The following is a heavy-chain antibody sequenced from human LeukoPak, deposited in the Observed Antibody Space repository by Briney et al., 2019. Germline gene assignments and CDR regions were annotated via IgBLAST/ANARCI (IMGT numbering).Heavy chain of an antibody. J-gene: IGHJ6*03. Sequence: GGSLRLSCAVSGFTFANYAMTWVRQAPGKGLESVSSISTDGTTYYAHSVKGRFTLSRDNSKNTLYLQMSSLRAEDTAVYYCAKLGHGGYYSYMDVWGKETTVTVSS. V-gene: IGHV3-23*01. CDR1: GFTFANYA. CDR3: AKLGHGGYYSYMDV. D-gene: IGHD3-16*01. CDR2: ISTDGTT.